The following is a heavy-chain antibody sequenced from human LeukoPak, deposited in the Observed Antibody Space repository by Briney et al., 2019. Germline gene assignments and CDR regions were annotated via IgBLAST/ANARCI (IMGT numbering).Heavy chain of an antibody. V-gene: IGHV3-48*03. Sequence: QSGGSLRLSCAASGFTFSSYEMNWVRQAPGKGLEWVSYISSSGSTIYYADSVKGRFTISRGNAKNSLYLQMNSLRAEDTAVYYCARGTASTFYGSGSYLYGMDVWGKGTTVTVSS. D-gene: IGHD3-10*01. J-gene: IGHJ6*04. CDR3: ARGTASTFYGSGSYLYGMDV. CDR1: GFTFSSYE. CDR2: ISSSGSTI.